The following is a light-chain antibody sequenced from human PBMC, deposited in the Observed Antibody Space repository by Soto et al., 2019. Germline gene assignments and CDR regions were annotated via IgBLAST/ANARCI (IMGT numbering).Light chain of an antibody. CDR1: ESVSSSY. Sequence: EIVLTQSPGTLSLSPGERATLSCRTSESVSSSYLAWYQQKLGQAPRLLIYGASTRATGIPDRFSGSGSGTDFTLTISRLEPEDFAVYYCHQFVATLALTCGQGTNVQIK. V-gene: IGKV3-20*01. J-gene: IGKJ1*01. CDR2: GAS. CDR3: HQFVATLALT.